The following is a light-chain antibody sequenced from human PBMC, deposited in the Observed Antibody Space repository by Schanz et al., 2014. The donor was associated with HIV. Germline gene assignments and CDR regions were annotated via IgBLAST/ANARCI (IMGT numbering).Light chain of an antibody. Sequence: EIVMTQSPATLSVSPGERATLSCRASQSVSSKLGWYQQKPGQAPRLLIFGASTRATGIPARFSGSGSGTDFTLTISRLEPEDFAVYYCQQYGSSFGPGTKVDIK. CDR1: QSVSSK. CDR3: QQYGSS. V-gene: IGKV3-15*01. J-gene: IGKJ3*01. CDR2: GAS.